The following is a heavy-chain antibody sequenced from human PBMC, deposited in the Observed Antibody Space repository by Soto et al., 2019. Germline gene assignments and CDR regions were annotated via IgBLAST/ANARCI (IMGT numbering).Heavy chain of an antibody. V-gene: IGHV2-5*02. Sequence: QITLKESGPTLVKPTQTLTLTCTFSGFSLSTTRVAVGWIRQPPGKALEWLALIYWDDDKRYNPFLKSRLTITKDTSKNQVVLTMTNMDPVDTATYYCAHSVVAGLGYYFDYWGQGTLVTVSS. J-gene: IGHJ4*02. D-gene: IGHD6-19*01. CDR3: AHSVVAGLGYYFDY. CDR1: GFSLSTTRVA. CDR2: IYWDDDK.